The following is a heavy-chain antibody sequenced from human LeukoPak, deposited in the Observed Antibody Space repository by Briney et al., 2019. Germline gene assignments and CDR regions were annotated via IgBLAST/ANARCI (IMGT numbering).Heavy chain of an antibody. Sequence: SETLSLTCTVSGGSISSGSYYWSWIRQHAGKGLEWIGRIYTSGSTNYNPSLKSRVTISVDTSKNQFSLKLSSVTAADTAVYYCASTYYGSGSADYWGQGTLVTVSS. CDR3: ASTYYGSGSADY. CDR1: GGSISSGSYY. V-gene: IGHV4-61*02. D-gene: IGHD3-10*01. CDR2: IYTSGST. J-gene: IGHJ4*02.